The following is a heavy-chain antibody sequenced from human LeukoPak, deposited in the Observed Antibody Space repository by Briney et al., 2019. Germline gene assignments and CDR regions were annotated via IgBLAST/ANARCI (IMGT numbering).Heavy chain of an antibody. V-gene: IGHV1-2*06. CDR3: ARDRGSPDTFEI. CDR1: GYTFSLYF. J-gene: IGHJ3*02. CDR2: ISPRTGST. Sequence: ASVKVSCKTSGYTFSLYFIHWVRQAPGQRLEWMGRISPRTGSTAYAQKFQGRVTMTRDTSISSVYMELSRLTSDDAAVYYCARDRGSPDTFEIWGQGTMVTVSS.